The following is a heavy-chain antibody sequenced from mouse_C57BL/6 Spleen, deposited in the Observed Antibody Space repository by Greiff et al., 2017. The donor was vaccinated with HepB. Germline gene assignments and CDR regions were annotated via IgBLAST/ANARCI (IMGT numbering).Heavy chain of an antibody. CDR1: GYSITSGYY. D-gene: IGHD2-12*01. Sequence: EVQLMESGPGLVKPSQSLSLTCSVTGYSITSGYYWNWIRQFPGNKLEWMGYISYDGSNNYNPSLKNRISITRDTSKNQFFLKLNSVTTEDTATYYCARGGPYYKGFAYWGQGTLVTVSA. CDR3: ARGGPYYKGFAY. V-gene: IGHV3-6*01. J-gene: IGHJ3*01. CDR2: ISYDGSN.